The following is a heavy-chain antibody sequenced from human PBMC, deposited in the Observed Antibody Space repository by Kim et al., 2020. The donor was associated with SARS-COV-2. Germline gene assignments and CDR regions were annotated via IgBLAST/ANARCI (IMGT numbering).Heavy chain of an antibody. V-gene: IGHV4-31*03. CDR2: IYYTGST. J-gene: IGHJ4*02. CDR3: ARVVRAAGYGFDY. Sequence: SETLSLTCTVSGGSISSSDYFWTWIRQHPGKGLEWIAYIYYTGSTYYNPSLKSRLNLSVDTSKNQFSLNLSSVTAADTATYFCARVVRAAGYGFDYWGQGTLVTVSS. D-gene: IGHD6-13*01. CDR1: GGSISSSDYF.